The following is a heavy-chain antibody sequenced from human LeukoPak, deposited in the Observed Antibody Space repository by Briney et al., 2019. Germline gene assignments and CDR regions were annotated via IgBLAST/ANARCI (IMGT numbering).Heavy chain of an antibody. J-gene: IGHJ4*02. V-gene: IGHV1-2*02. D-gene: IGHD6-19*01. CDR3: ARDRSGRYSSGWYDFDY. Sequence: ASVKVSCKASGYTLTGYYMHWVRQAPGQGLEWMGWINPNSGGTNYAQKFQGRVTMTRDTSISTAYMELSRLRSDDTAVYYCARDRSGRYSSGWYDFDYWGQGTLVTVSS. CDR1: GYTLTGYY. CDR2: INPNSGGT.